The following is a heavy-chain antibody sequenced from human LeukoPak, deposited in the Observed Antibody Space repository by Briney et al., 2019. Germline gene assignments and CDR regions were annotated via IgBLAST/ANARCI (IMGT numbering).Heavy chain of an antibody. J-gene: IGHJ6*02. CDR3: AVGLRYFDWSLPGGMDV. V-gene: IGHV4-34*01. CDR1: GGSFSGYY. Sequence: SETLSLTCAVYGGSFSGYYWSWIRQPPGKGLEWIGEINHSGSTNYNPSLKGRVTISVDTSKNQFSLKLSSVTAADTAVYYCAVGLRYFDWSLPGGMDVWGQGTTVTVSS. D-gene: IGHD3-9*01. CDR2: INHSGST.